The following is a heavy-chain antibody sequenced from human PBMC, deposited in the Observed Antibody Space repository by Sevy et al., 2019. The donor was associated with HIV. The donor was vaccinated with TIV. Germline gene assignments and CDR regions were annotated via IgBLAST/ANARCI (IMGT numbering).Heavy chain of an antibody. V-gene: IGHV3-30-3*01. CDR2: ISYDGSDK. CDR1: GFAFTNYYA. D-gene: IGHD4-17*01. J-gene: IGHJ6*02. Sequence: GGSLRLSCTASGFAFTNYYAMHWVRQAPGKGLEWVALISYDGSDKFYADSVKGRFTITRDNFKNTLYLQMNGLTTEERAVYYCARPRANYVDHYFFYAMDVWGQGTTVTVSS. CDR3: ARPRANYVDHYFFYAMDV.